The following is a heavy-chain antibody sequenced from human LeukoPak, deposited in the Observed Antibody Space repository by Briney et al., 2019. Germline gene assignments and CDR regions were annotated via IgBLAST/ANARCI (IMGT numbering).Heavy chain of an antibody. D-gene: IGHD3-22*01. Sequence: SETLSLTCTVSGGSISGSSYYWGWIRQPPGKGLEWIGEINHNGSTNYNPSLKSRVTISVDTSKNQFSLKLSSVTAADTAVYYCARSDSSGDFDYWGQGTLVTVSS. J-gene: IGHJ4*02. V-gene: IGHV4-39*07. CDR3: ARSDSSGDFDY. CDR1: GGSISGSSYY. CDR2: INHNGST.